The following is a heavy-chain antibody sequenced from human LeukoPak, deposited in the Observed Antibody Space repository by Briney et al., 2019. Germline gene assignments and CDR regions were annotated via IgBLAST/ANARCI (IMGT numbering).Heavy chain of an antibody. D-gene: IGHD3-3*01. Sequence: SVKVSCKVSGYTLTELSMHWVRQAPGQGLEWMGGIIPIFGTANYAQKFQGRVTITADESTSTAYMELSSLRSEDTAVYYCARAFTIFGVAAMDVWGQGTTVTVSS. CDR1: GYTLTELS. V-gene: IGHV1-69*13. CDR2: IIPIFGTA. CDR3: ARAFTIFGVAAMDV. J-gene: IGHJ6*02.